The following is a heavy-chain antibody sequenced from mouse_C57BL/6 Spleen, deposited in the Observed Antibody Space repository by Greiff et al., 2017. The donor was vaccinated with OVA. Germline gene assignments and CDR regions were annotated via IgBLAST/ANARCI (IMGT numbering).Heavy chain of an antibody. D-gene: IGHD1-1*01. CDR2: IDPSDSYT. CDR3: ARGQLNYYGTLGFAY. V-gene: IGHV1-59*01. Sequence: QVQLQQPGAELVRPGTSVKLSCKASGYTFTSYWMHWVKQRPGQGLEWIGVIDPSDSYTNYNQKFKGKATLTVDTSSSTAYMQLSSLTSEDSAVYYCARGQLNYYGTLGFAYWGQGTLVTVSA. CDR1: GYTFTSYW. J-gene: IGHJ3*01.